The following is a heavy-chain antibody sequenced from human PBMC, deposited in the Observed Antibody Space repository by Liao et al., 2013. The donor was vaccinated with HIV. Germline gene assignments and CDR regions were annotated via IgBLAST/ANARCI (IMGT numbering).Heavy chain of an antibody. J-gene: IGHJ6*03. CDR3: ARGLTASNYYYYYMDV. CDR1: GGSVTSGDYY. CDR2: IYYSGST. V-gene: IGHV4-30-4*08. Sequence: QVQLQESGPGLVKPSQTLSLTCTVSGGSVTSGDYYWSWIRQPPGKGLEWIGYIYYSGSTYYNPSLKSRVTISVDTSKNQFSLKLSSVTAADTALYYCARGLTASNYYYYYMDVWGKGTTVTVSS. D-gene: IGHD6-25*01.